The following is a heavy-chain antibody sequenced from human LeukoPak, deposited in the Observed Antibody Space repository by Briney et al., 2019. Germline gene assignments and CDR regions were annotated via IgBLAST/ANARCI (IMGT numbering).Heavy chain of an antibody. CDR1: GFTFSSYS. CDR3: AKRLWFGEDTWCFDY. D-gene: IGHD3-10*01. J-gene: IGHJ4*02. V-gene: IGHV3-23*01. CDR2: ISGSGGST. Sequence: GGSLRLSCAASGFTFSSYSMNWVRQAPGKGLEWVSSISGSGGSTYYADSVKGRFTISRDNSKNTLYLQMNSLRAEDTAVYYCAKRLWFGEDTWCFDYWGQGTLVTVSS.